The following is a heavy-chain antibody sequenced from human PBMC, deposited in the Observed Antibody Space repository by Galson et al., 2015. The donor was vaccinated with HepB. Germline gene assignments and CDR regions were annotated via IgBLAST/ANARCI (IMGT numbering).Heavy chain of an antibody. J-gene: IGHJ4*02. CDR3: ARGPPLEWSTGFDY. CDR1: GYTFTSYG. D-gene: IGHD3-3*01. Sequence: SVKVSCKASGYTFTSYGISWVRQAPGQGLEWMGWISAYNGNTNYAQKLQGRVTMTADTSTSTAYMELRSLRSDDTAVYYCARGPPLEWSTGFDYWGQGTLVTVSS. V-gene: IGHV1-18*01. CDR2: ISAYNGNT.